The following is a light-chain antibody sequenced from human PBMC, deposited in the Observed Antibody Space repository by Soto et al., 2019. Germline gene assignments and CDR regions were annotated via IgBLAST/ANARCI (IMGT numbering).Light chain of an antibody. J-gene: IGKJ1*01. CDR3: KQYNSYWT. CDR2: KAS. Sequence: DIQMTQSPSTLSASVGDSFTITCRASQSISSWLAWYQQKPGKAPKLLIYKASSLESGVPSRFSGSGSGTEFTLTISSLQPEDFATYYCKQYNSYWTVGQGTKVDIK. CDR1: QSISSW. V-gene: IGKV1-5*03.